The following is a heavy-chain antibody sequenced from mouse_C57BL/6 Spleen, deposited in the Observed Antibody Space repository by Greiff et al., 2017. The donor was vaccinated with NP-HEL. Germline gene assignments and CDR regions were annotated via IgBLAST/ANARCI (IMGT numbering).Heavy chain of an antibody. J-gene: IGHJ2*01. D-gene: IGHD1-1*01. Sequence: VQLQQSGAELVRPGSSVKLSCKASGYTFTSYWMHWVKQRPIQGLEWIGNIDPSDSETHYNQKFKDKATLTVDKSSSTAYMQLSSLTSEDSAVYYCARTNYYGSSYNYFDYWGQGTTLTVSS. CDR2: IDPSDSET. V-gene: IGHV1-52*01. CDR3: ARTNYYGSSYNYFDY. CDR1: GYTFTSYW.